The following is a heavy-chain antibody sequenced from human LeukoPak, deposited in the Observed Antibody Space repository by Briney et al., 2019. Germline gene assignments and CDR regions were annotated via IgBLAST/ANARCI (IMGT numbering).Heavy chain of an antibody. D-gene: IGHD1-14*01. V-gene: IGHV1-8*02. CDR2: MNPNSGNK. J-gene: IGHJ6*02. Sequence: GASVKVSCKASGYSFSSFDVSWVRQVTGQGLEWMGWMNPNSGNKGYSQKFQGRITITRDTSISAAYMELSGLTSEDTAVYFCARLTRYYYGMDVWGQGTTVTVSS. CDR1: GYSFSSFD. CDR3: ARLTRYYYGMDV.